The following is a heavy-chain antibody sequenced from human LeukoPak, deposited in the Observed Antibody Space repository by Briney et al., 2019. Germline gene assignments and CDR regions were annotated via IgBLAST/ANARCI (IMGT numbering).Heavy chain of an antibody. CDR1: GGTFSSYA. V-gene: IGHV1-69*05. Sequence: GSSVKLSCKASGGTFSSYAISGVRQAPGQGLEWMGGIIPIFGTANYAQKFQVRVTITTDESTSTAHIELSRLRSQATAVNNCATGKAPAMAYFDYWGQGTLVTVSS. CDR3: ATGKAPAMAYFDY. CDR2: IIPIFGTA. D-gene: IGHD5-18*01. J-gene: IGHJ4*01.